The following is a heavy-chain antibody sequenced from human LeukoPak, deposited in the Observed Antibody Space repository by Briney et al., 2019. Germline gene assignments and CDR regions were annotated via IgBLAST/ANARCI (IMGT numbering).Heavy chain of an antibody. CDR2: ISSSSSYI. D-gene: IGHD3-10*01. CDR1: GFTFSSYS. CDR3: ARSLPIGVRGVIRAHYFDY. Sequence: GGSLRLSCAASGFTFSSYSMNWVRQAPGKGLEWASSISSSSSYIYYADSVKGRFTISRDNAKNSLYLQMNSLRAEDTAVYYCARSLPIGVRGVIRAHYFDYWGQGTLVTVSS. J-gene: IGHJ4*02. V-gene: IGHV3-21*01.